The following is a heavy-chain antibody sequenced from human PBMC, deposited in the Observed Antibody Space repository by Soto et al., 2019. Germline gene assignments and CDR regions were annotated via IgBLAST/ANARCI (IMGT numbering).Heavy chain of an antibody. CDR1: GVSVSSGGYY. J-gene: IGHJ6*02. CDR2: IYYSGST. Sequence: SETLSLTCTISGVSVSSGGYYYSWIRQPPGKGLEWIGKIYYSGSTNYNPSLKSRVTISVDTSKNQFSLKLSSVTAADTAMYYCARDVIGYCTSTSCSMDGMDVWDQGTTVTVSS. D-gene: IGHD2-2*01. CDR3: ARDVIGYCTSTSCSMDGMDV. V-gene: IGHV4-61*08.